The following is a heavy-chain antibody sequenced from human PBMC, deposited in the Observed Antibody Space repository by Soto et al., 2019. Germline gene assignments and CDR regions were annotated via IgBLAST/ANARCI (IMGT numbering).Heavy chain of an antibody. CDR2: IYSGGRT. D-gene: IGHD3-10*01. CDR3: ARGDSGSGPLDY. CDR1: GFTVSSSY. J-gene: IGHJ4*02. Sequence: GGSLRLSCAASGFTVSSSYMTWVRQAPGKGLEWVSVIYSGGRTYYADSVKGRFTISRDNSKNTLYLQMNSLRAEDTAVYYCARGDSGSGPLDYWGQGTLVTVSS. V-gene: IGHV3-66*01.